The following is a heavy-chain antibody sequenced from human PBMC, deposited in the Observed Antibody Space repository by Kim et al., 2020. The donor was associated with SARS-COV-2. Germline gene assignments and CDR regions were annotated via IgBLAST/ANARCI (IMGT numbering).Heavy chain of an antibody. CDR3: ARDIDY. J-gene: IGHJ4*02. CDR2: SSRSTI. Sequence: SSRSTIYYADSGKGRFTSSRDNAKNSLYLQMNSLRAEDTAVYYCARDIDYWGQGTLVTVSS. V-gene: IGHV3-11*04.